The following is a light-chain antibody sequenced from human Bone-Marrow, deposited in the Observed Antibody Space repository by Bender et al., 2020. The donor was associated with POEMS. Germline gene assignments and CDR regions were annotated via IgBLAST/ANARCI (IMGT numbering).Light chain of an antibody. CDR2: GNN. V-gene: IGLV1-40*01. CDR3: ISYRGSSSTPYV. CDR1: SSNIGAAYD. J-gene: IGLJ1*01. Sequence: QSLLAQPPSVSGAPGQRVTISCTGTSSNIGAAYDVHWYQQLPGNAPKLIIYGNNNRPSGVPDRFSGSRSGTSASLAITGLQAEDESHYFCISYRGSSSTPYVFGTGTRVTVL.